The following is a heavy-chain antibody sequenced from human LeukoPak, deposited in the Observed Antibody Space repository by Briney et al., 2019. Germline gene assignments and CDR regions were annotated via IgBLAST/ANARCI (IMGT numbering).Heavy chain of an antibody. J-gene: IGHJ6*03. CDR1: GGSFSGYY. Sequence: SETLSLTCAVYGGSFSGYYWSWIRQPPGKGLEWIGEINHSGSTNYNPSLKSRVTISVDTSKNQFSLKLSSVTAADTAVYYCARGGHLYGSGSYLNRYYYYMDVWGKGTTVTVSS. V-gene: IGHV4-34*01. CDR2: INHSGST. D-gene: IGHD3-10*01. CDR3: ARGGHLYGSGSYLNRYYYYMDV.